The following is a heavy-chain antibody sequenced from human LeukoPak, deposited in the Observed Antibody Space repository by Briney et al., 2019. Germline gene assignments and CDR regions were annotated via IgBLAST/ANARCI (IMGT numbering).Heavy chain of an antibody. CDR3: ARVAGYCSGGSCYGASYYYYYYMDV. V-gene: IGHV4-38-2*02. D-gene: IGHD2-15*01. J-gene: IGHJ6*03. CDR1: GYSISSGYY. CDR2: IYHSGST. Sequence: PSETLSLTCTVSGYSISSGYYWGWIRQPPGKGLEWIGSIYHSGSTYYNPSLKSRVTISVDTSKNQFSLKLSSVTAADTAVYYCARVAGYCSGGSCYGASYYYYYYMDVWGKGTTVTVSS.